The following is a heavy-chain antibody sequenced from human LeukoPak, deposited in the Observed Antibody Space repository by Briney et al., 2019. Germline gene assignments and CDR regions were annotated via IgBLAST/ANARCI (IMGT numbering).Heavy chain of an antibody. CDR2: INPNSGGT. CDR1: GYTFTGYY. V-gene: IGHV1-2*02. CDR3: ARSIAAAGTMYYGMDV. D-gene: IGHD6-13*01. Sequence: ASVKVSCKASGYTFTGYYMHWVRQAPGQGLEWMGWINPNSGGTNYAQKFQGRVTMTRDTSISTAYMELSRLRSDDTAVYYCARSIAAAGTMYYGMDVWGQGTTVTVSS. J-gene: IGHJ6*02.